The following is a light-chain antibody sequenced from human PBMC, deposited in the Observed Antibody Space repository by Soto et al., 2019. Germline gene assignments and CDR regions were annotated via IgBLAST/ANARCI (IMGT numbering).Light chain of an antibody. CDR3: SSYAGSRV. Sequence: QSARTQPPSASGSPGQSVTISWTETSSDVGGYNYVSWYQQHPGKAPKLMIYEVSKRPSGVPDRFSGSKSGNTASLTVSGLQAEDEADYYCSSYAGSRVFGTGTKLTVL. CDR2: EVS. V-gene: IGLV2-8*01. J-gene: IGLJ1*01. CDR1: SSDVGGYNY.